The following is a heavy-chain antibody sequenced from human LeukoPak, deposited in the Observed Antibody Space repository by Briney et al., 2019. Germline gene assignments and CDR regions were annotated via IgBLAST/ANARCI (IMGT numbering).Heavy chain of an antibody. D-gene: IGHD3-10*01. V-gene: IGHV1-24*01. CDR3: GTNRWFGELLFDY. CDR1: GYTLTQLS. Sequence: APGKASSKLSGYTLTQLSMHCVLQAPGNRLEGRGGFDPEDGETIYAQKIQGRVTMTDDTSTDTAYMELTSLRSEDPAVYYCGTNRWFGELLFDYWGQGNLVTVSS. CDR2: FDPEDGET. J-gene: IGHJ4*02.